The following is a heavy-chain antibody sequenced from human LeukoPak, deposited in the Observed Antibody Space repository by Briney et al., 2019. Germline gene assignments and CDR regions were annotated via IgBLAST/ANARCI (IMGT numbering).Heavy chain of an antibody. CDR3: ARESLEYYYDSSGYYYNY. J-gene: IGHJ4*02. CDR1: GFTFSSYG. D-gene: IGHD3-22*01. Sequence: GGSLRLSCAASGFTFSSYGMHWVRQAPGKGLEWVAVIWYDGSNKYYADSVKGRFTISRDNSKNTLYLQMNSLTAEDTAVYYCARESLEYYYDSSGYYYNYWGQGTLVTVSS. CDR2: IWYDGSNK. V-gene: IGHV3-33*01.